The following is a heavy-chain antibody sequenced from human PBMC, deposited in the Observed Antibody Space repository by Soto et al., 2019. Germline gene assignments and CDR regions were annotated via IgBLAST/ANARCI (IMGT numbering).Heavy chain of an antibody. CDR3: ARLQVNGGAFDI. D-gene: IGHD1-1*01. CDR1: GGSISSEGYY. J-gene: IGHJ3*02. Sequence: PSETLSLTCTVSGGSISSEGYYWSWIRQHPGKGLEWIGNIYYTGSSYHIPSLKSRITISVDTSKNQFALKLGSVTAADTAVYYCARLQVNGGAFDIWGRGTMVTVSS. CDR2: IYYTGSS. V-gene: IGHV4-31*03.